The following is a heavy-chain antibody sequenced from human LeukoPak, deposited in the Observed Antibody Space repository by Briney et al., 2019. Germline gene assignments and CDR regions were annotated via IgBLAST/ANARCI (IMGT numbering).Heavy chain of an antibody. Sequence: GGSLRLSCAASGFTFRKYWMSWVRQAPGKGLEWVANMNQDGGEKNYVDSVKGRFTISRDNARNSLYLQMNSLTVDDTAVYYCARDLGYSSFDCWGQGALVTVSS. J-gene: IGHJ4*02. D-gene: IGHD2-15*01. CDR2: MNQDGGEK. CDR1: GFTFRKYW. CDR3: ARDLGYSSFDC. V-gene: IGHV3-7*01.